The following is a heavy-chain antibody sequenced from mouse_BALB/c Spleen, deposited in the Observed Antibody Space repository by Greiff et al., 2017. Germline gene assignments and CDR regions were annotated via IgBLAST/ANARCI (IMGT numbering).Heavy chain of an antibody. J-gene: IGHJ4*01. CDR1: GFTFSSFG. V-gene: IGHV5-17*02. CDR3: ARYGNLRGYAMDY. Sequence: EVKLVESGGGLVQPGGSRKLSCAASGFTFSSFGMHWVRQAPEKGLEWVAYISSGSSTIYYADTVKGRFTISRDNPKNTLFLQMTSLRSEDTAMYYCARYGNLRGYAMDYWGQGTSVTVSS. D-gene: IGHD2-1*01. CDR2: ISSGSSTI.